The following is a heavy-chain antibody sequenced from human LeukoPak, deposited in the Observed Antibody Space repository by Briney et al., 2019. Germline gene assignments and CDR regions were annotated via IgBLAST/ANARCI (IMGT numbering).Heavy chain of an antibody. CDR2: LDPEDGET. V-gene: IGHV1-24*01. J-gene: IGHJ4*02. Sequence: ASVTVPCTVSGYTLTELSMHWVRQAPGKGLEWMGGLDPEDGETIYAQKFQGRVTMTEDTSTDTAYMELSSLRSEDTAVYYCATNRGYILTGYSTFDYWGQGTLVTVSS. CDR1: GYTLTELS. D-gene: IGHD3-9*01. CDR3: ATNRGYILTGYSTFDY.